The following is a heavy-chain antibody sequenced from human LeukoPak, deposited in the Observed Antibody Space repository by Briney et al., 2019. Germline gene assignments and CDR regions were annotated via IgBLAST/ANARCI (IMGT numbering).Heavy chain of an antibody. V-gene: IGHV1-69*13. CDR2: IIPIFGTA. CDR3: ASPPRYDILTGDEVHAFDI. Sequence: SVKVSCKASGGTFSSYAISWVRQAPGQGLEWMGGIIPIFGTANYAQKFQGRVTITADESTSTAYMELSSLRSEDTAVYYCASPPRYDILTGDEVHAFDIWGQGTMVTVSS. D-gene: IGHD3-9*01. J-gene: IGHJ3*02. CDR1: GGTFSSYA.